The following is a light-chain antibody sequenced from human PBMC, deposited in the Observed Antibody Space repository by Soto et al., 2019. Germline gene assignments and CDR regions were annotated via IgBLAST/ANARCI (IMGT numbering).Light chain of an antibody. CDR2: AAS. J-gene: IGKJ5*01. CDR1: QDISSG. CDR3: QRGNRFPIT. Sequence: DIQMTQSPSSVSSSVGDRVTLTCRASQDISSGLAWYKQKPGKAPKLLIYAASSLQSGVPARVSGSESGTDFTLTISSLQPEDFETYFCQRGNRFPITFGQGTRLEIK. V-gene: IGKV1D-12*01.